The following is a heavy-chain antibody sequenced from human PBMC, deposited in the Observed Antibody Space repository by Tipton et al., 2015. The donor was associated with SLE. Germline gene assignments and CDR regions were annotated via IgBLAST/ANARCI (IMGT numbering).Heavy chain of an antibody. Sequence: SLRLSCAASGFTFSDFAMHWVRQVSGKGLEWVAAISYDGSNKFYADSVKGRFTISRDSSKNTLYLHMNSLRAEDTAIYYCARPDCSGGGCKLLVYWGQGTLVTVS. J-gene: IGHJ4*02. CDR2: ISYDGSNK. V-gene: IGHV3-30*03. D-gene: IGHD2-8*02. CDR3: ARPDCSGGGCKLLVY. CDR1: GFTFSDFA.